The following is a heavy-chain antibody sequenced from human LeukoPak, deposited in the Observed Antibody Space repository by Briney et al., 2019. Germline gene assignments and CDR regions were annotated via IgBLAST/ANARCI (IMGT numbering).Heavy chain of an antibody. CDR3: TKYDRGGGSYEGTFDY. J-gene: IGHJ4*02. D-gene: IGHD1-26*01. V-gene: IGHV3-49*02. Sequence: GRFTISRDDSKNIAYLQMNSLQTEDTAVYYCTKYDRGGGSYEGTFDYWGQGTLVTVSS.